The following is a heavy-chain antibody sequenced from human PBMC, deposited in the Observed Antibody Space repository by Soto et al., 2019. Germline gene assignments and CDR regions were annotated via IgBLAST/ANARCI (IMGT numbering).Heavy chain of an antibody. CDR3: AKDLELWFGELLSFWYYYYMDV. CDR2: ISGSGGST. J-gene: IGHJ6*03. CDR1: GFTFSSYA. V-gene: IGHV3-23*01. D-gene: IGHD3-10*01. Sequence: GGSLRLSCAASGFTFSSYAMSWVRQAPGKGLEWVSAISGSGGSTYYADSVKGRFTISRDNSKNTLYLQMNSLRAEDTAVYYCAKDLELWFGELLSFWYYYYMDVWGKGTTVTVSS.